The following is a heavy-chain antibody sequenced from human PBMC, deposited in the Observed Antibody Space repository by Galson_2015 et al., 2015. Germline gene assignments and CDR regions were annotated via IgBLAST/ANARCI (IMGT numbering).Heavy chain of an antibody. Sequence: SLRLSCAASGFTFSGYVMSWVRQAPGKGLEWVSIISGSGGSTYYADSVKGRFTISRDNSKNTLYLQVNSLRAEDTAVYYCAKDWSDGGGSYFDYWGQGTLVTVSS. V-gene: IGHV3-23*01. CDR1: GFTFSGYV. CDR3: AKDWSDGGGSYFDY. D-gene: IGHD2-15*01. J-gene: IGHJ4*02. CDR2: ISGSGGST.